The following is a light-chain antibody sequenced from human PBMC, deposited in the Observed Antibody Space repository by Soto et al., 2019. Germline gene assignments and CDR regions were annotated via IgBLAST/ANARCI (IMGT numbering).Light chain of an antibody. CDR3: QQYGTSPRT. CDR1: QSVSSNF. CDR2: GAS. V-gene: IGKV3-20*01. J-gene: IGKJ5*01. Sequence: DIVLTQSAGTLSLSPGERATLSCRASQSVSSNFLAWYQQKPGQAPRLLIYGASKRATGIPDRFSGSGSETDFTLTISGLEPEDFAVYYCQQYGTSPRTFAQRARLEIK.